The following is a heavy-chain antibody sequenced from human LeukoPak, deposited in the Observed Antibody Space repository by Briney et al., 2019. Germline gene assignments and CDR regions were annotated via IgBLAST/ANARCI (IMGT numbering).Heavy chain of an antibody. CDR2: ISAYNGNT. CDR3: ARGRGRDGYNPDY. J-gene: IGHJ4*02. Sequence: ASVKVSCKASGYTFTSYGISWVRQAPGQGLEWMGWISAYNGNTKYSQEFQGRVTITRDTSASTAYMELSSLRSEDMAVYYCARGRGRDGYNPDYWGQGTLVTVSS. D-gene: IGHD5-24*01. V-gene: IGHV1-18*03. CDR1: GYTFTSYG.